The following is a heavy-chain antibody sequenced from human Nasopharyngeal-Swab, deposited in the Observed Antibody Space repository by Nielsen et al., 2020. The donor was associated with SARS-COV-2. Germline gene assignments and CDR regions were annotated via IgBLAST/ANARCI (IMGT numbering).Heavy chain of an antibody. CDR2: IYDNGRT. D-gene: IGHD7-27*01. CDR1: GGSVNTASYY. CDR3: VRDVDSANSPPPGDWFDP. V-gene: IGHV4-39*07. J-gene: IGHJ5*02. Sequence: SETLSLSCTVSGGSVNTASYYWSWIRQPPGKGLEWSGTIYDNGRTYYNPSLKSRLTISVDMSRNQFSLKLDSVTAADTAMYYCVRDVDSANSPPPGDWFDPWGQGTLVTVSS.